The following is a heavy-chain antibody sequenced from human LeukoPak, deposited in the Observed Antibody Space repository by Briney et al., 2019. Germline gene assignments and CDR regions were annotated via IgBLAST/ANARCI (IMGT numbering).Heavy chain of an antibody. CDR1: GYTFTSYG. V-gene: IGHV1-18*01. CDR2: ISAYNGNT. Sequence: ASVKVSCKASGYTFTSYGISWVRQAPGQGLEWMGWISAYNGNTNYAQKLQGRVTMTTDTSTSTAYMELRSLRSDDTAVYYCARDIIGGYNWNYVFTAYYYYYGMDVWGQGTTVTVSS. CDR3: ARDIIGGYNWNYVFTAYYYYYGMDV. D-gene: IGHD1-7*01. J-gene: IGHJ6*02.